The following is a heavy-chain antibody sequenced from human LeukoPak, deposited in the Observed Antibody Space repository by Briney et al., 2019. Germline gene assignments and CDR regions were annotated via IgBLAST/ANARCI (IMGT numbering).Heavy chain of an antibody. Sequence: WASVKVSCKASGGTFSSYAISWVRQAPGQGLEWMGGIIPIFGTANYAQKFQGRVTITADESTSTAYMELSSLRSEDTAVYYCARGVVVVAAARYNWFDPWGQGTLVTVSS. CDR2: IIPIFGTA. CDR3: ARGVVVVAAARYNWFDP. J-gene: IGHJ5*02. D-gene: IGHD2-15*01. V-gene: IGHV1-69*13. CDR1: GGTFSSYA.